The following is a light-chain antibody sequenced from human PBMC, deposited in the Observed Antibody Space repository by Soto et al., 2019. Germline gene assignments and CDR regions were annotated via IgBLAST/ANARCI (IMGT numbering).Light chain of an antibody. CDR1: QGISSW. J-gene: IGKJ1*01. CDR3: LQANSFPRT. CDR2: AAS. V-gene: IGKV1-12*01. Sequence: DIQMTPSPSSVSASVGDRVTITCRASQGISSWLAWYQQKARKAPKLLFYAASSLQSGVPSRFSGSGSGTDFTLTINNLQPEDFSTYYCLQANSFPRTFGQGTKVEIK.